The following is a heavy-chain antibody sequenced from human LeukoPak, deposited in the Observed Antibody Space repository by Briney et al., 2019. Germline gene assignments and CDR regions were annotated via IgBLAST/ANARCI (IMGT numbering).Heavy chain of an antibody. CDR2: ISTYNGNT. CDR3: ARDRANWGTYDAFDI. CDR1: GYTFTSYA. V-gene: IGHV1-18*01. Sequence: GASVKVSCKASGYTFTSYAIGWVRQAPGQGLEWMGWISTYNGNTNYAQKLQGRVTMTTDTSTSTAYMELRSLRSDDTAVYYCARDRANWGTYDAFDIWGQGTMVTVSS. D-gene: IGHD7-27*01. J-gene: IGHJ3*02.